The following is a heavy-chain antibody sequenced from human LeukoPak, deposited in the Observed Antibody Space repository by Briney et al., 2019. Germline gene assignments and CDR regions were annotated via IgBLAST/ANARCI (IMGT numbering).Heavy chain of an antibody. CDR3: ARGIVGAKLHY. V-gene: IGHV7-4-1*02. J-gene: IGHJ4*02. D-gene: IGHD1-26*01. CDR1: GYTFTSYA. Sequence: ASVKVSCKASGYTFTSYAMNWVRHAPGQGLEWMGWINTNTGNPTYAQGFTGRFVFSLDTSVSTAYLQISSLKAEDTAVYYFARGIVGAKLHYWGQGTLVTVSS. CDR2: INTNTGNP.